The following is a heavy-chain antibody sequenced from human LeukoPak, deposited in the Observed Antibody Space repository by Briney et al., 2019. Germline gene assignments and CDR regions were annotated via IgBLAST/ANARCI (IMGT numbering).Heavy chain of an antibody. J-gene: IGHJ4*02. D-gene: IGHD1-1*01. CDR3: ARVTTDRYADS. Sequence: PSETLSLTCSVSGVSLRGHYWSWIRQPPGKGLEWVGYIYYTGSTTYNPSLKSRVSTSLDTSQNQFSLRVYSVASADTAVYYCARVTTDRYADSWGQGTLVIVSS. V-gene: IGHV4-59*11. CDR1: GVSLRGHY. CDR2: IYYTGST.